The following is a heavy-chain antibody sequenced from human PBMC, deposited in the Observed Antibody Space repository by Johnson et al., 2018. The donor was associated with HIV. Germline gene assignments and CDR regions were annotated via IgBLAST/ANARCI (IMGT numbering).Heavy chain of an antibody. D-gene: IGHD3-16*01. V-gene: IGHV3-23*04. Sequence: MLLVESGGGVVQPGRSLRLSCAASGFTFSSYAMSWVRQAPGKGLEWVSAISGSGGSTYYADSVKGRFTISRDNSKNTLYLQMNSLRAEDTAVYYCAKAIGGNDAFDIWGQGTMVTVSS. CDR3: AKAIGGNDAFDI. CDR1: GFTFSSYA. J-gene: IGHJ3*02. CDR2: ISGSGGST.